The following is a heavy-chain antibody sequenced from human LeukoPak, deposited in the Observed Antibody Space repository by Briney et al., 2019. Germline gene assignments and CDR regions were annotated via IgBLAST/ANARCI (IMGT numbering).Heavy chain of an antibody. J-gene: IGHJ6*02. CDR1: GGSISSGGYY. V-gene: IGHV4-30-2*03. CDR2: IYYRGST. CDR3: ARGPSRYFDWFSYGMDV. D-gene: IGHD3-9*01. Sequence: SQTLSLTCTVSGGSISSGGYYWSWIRQPPGRGLEWIGSIYYRGSTYYIPSLKSRVTISVDTSKTQFSLKLSSVTAADTAVYYCARGPSRYFDWFSYGMDVWGQGTTVTVSS.